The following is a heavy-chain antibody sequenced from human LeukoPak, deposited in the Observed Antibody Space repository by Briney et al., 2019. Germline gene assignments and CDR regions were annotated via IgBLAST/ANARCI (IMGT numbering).Heavy chain of an antibody. D-gene: IGHD3-22*01. J-gene: IGHJ4*02. CDR3: ARTPYYYDSSGYPAAYYFDY. Sequence: GGSLRLSCAASGFTFSSYGMHWVRQAPGKGLEWVAVIWYDGSNKYYADSVKGRFTISRDNSKNTPYLQMNSLRAEDTAVYYCARTPYYYDSSGYPAAYYFDYWGQGTLVTVSS. V-gene: IGHV3-33*01. CDR1: GFTFSSYG. CDR2: IWYDGSNK.